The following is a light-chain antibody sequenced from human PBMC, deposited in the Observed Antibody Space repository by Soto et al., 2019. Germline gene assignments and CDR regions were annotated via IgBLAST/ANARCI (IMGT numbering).Light chain of an antibody. Sequence: DIQMSHSPSTLSASVRDRVTITCRASQSISGWLAWFQQRPGKAPKLLIYDASSLESGVPSRFSGSGSGTEFTLTISSLQPDDLATYYCQQYNGYKWTFGQGTKVDIK. CDR1: QSISGW. CDR2: DAS. V-gene: IGKV1-5*01. CDR3: QQYNGYKWT. J-gene: IGKJ1*01.